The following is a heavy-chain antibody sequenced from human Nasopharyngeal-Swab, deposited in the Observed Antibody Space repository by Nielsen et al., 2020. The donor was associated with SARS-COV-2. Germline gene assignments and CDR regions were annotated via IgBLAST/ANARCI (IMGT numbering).Heavy chain of an antibody. CDR1: GYSFTSYW. CDR2: IYPRESDT. CDR3: VRPEGVATSFKYYFQYGMDV. Sequence: GESLKISCKGSGYSFTSYWIAWVRQMPGKGLEWMGIIYPRESDTRYSPSFQGQVTISADKSTSTAYLQWSSLKASDTAMYYCVRPEGVATSFKYYFQYGMDVWGQGTMVTVPS. V-gene: IGHV5-51*01. J-gene: IGHJ6*02. D-gene: IGHD5-12*01.